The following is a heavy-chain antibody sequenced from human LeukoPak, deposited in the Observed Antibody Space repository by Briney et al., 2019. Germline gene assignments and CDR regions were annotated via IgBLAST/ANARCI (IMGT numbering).Heavy chain of an antibody. V-gene: IGHV4-59*01. CDR1: GGSISSYY. CDR3: ARGDFWSDFNAFDI. D-gene: IGHD3-3*01. CDR2: IYYSGST. J-gene: IGHJ3*02. Sequence: SETLSLTCTVSGGSISSYYWSWIRQPPGKGLEWIGYIYYSGSTNYNPSLKSRVTISLDTSKNQFSLKLSSVTAADTAVYYCARGDFWSDFNAFDIWGQGTMVTVSS.